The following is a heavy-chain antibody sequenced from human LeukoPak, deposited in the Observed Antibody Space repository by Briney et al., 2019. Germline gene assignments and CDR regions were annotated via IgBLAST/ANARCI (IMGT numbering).Heavy chain of an antibody. V-gene: IGHV3-23*01. CDR3: AKVAEVGATGYYYYMDV. J-gene: IGHJ6*03. D-gene: IGHD1-26*01. Sequence: GGSLRLSCAASGFTFSSYAMSWVRQAPGKGLEWVSTISNSGGTTYYADSVKGRFTISRDNSKNTLYLQMNSLRDEDTAVYYCAKVAEVGATGYYYYMDVWGKGTTVTISS. CDR2: ISNSGGTT. CDR1: GFTFSSYA.